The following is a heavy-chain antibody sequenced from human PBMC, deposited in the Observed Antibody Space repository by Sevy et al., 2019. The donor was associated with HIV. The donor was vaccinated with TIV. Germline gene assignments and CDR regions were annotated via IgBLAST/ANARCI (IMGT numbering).Heavy chain of an antibody. CDR2: IRGSGGST. CDR1: GFTFSSYA. D-gene: IGHD3-22*01. Sequence: GGSLRLSCAASGFTFSSYAMSWVRQAPGKGLEWVSTIRGSGGSTYYADSVKGRFTISRDNSKNTLYLQMNSLRAEDTAVYYCHGDYDSSQLFYYYYYGMVVWGQGTTVTDSS. CDR3: HGDYDSSQLFYYYYYGMVV. J-gene: IGHJ6*02. V-gene: IGHV3-23*01.